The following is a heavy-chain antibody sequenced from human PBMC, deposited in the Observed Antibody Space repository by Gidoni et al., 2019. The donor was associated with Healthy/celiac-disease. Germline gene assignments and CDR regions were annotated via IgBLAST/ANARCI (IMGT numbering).Heavy chain of an antibody. Sequence: QLQLQESGPGLVKPSETLSLTCTVSGGSIRSSSYYWGWIRQPPGKGLEWIGSIDYSGSTYYNPSLKSRVTRSVDTAKNQFYLKLSSVTAADTAGYYCARHTRLRWFGELSSPFDYWGQGTLVTVS. CDR2: IDYSGST. J-gene: IGHJ4*02. D-gene: IGHD3-10*01. CDR1: GGSIRSSSYY. CDR3: ARHTRLRWFGELSSPFDY. V-gene: IGHV4-39*01.